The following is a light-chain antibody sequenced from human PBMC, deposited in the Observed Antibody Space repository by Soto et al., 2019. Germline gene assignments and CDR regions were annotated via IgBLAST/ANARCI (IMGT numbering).Light chain of an antibody. CDR1: SSAVGGYNY. CDR2: EVS. V-gene: IGLV2-14*01. J-gene: IGLJ1*01. CDR3: NSYTNDNTFV. Sequence: QSALTQPASVSGSPGQSITISCTGTSSAVGGYNYVSWFQQHPGKAPKLMIYEVSNRPSGVSNRFSGSRSGNTASLTISGLQSEDEAEYYCNSYTNDNTFVFGTGTKLTVL.